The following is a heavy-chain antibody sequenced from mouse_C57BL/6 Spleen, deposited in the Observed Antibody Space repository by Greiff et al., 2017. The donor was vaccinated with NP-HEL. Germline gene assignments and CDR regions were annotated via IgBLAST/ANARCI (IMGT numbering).Heavy chain of an antibody. J-gene: IGHJ4*01. CDR1: GYSITSGYY. V-gene: IGHV3-6*01. D-gene: IGHD5-1*01. Sequence: EVKLMESGPGLVKPSQSLSLTCSVTGYSITSGYYWNWIRQFPGNKLEWMGYISYDGSNNYNPSLKNRISITRDTSKNQFFLKLNSVTTEDTATYYCARVEYLYYAMDYWGQGTSVTVSS. CDR3: ARVEYLYYAMDY. CDR2: ISYDGSN.